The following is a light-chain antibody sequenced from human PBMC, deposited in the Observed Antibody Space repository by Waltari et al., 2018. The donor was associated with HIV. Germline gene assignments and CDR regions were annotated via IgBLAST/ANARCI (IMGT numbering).Light chain of an antibody. V-gene: IGLV1-44*01. CDR3: AAWDDSLSVHVV. CDR2: SNK. J-gene: IGLJ2*01. CDR1: SSNIGSNT. Sequence: QSVLTQPPSASGTPGQRVTISCSGSSSNIGSNTVNWYQQLPGTAPNLPIYSNKRRPAGVPDRCSVSKSGTSASLAISGLQSEDEADYYWAAWDDSLSVHVVFGGGTRLTVL.